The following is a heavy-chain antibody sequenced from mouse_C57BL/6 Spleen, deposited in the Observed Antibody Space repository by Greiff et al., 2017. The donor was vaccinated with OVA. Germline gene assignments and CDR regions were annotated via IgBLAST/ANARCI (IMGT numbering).Heavy chain of an antibody. CDR3: AREDSNYAMDY. CDR2: ISYSGST. V-gene: IGHV3-1*01. J-gene: IGHJ4*01. CDR1: GYSITSGYD. Sequence: EVQLQESGPGMVKPSQSLSLTCTVTGYSITSGYDWHWIRHFPGNKLEWMGYISYSGSTNYNPSLKSRISITHDTSKTHFFLKLNSVTTEDTATYYCAREDSNYAMDYWGQGTSVTVSS. D-gene: IGHD2-5*01.